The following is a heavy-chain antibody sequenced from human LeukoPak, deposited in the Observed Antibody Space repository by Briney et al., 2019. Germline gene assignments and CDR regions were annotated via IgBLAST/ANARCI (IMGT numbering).Heavy chain of an antibody. CDR3: ARVSEWSLDAFDI. D-gene: IGHD3-3*01. J-gene: IGHJ3*02. Sequence: SETLSLTCTVSGGSISSYYWSWIRQPPGKGLEWIGYIYYSGSTNYNPSLKSRVTISVDTSKNQFSLKLSSVTAADTAVYYCARVSEWSLDAFDIWGQGTMVTVSS. CDR1: GGSISSYY. CDR2: IYYSGST. V-gene: IGHV4-59*01.